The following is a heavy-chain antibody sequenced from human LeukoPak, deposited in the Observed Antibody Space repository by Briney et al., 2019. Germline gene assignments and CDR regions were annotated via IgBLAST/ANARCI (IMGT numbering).Heavy chain of an antibody. CDR3: ARDADYYDSSGYYYVGAFDI. Sequence: SETLSLTCTVSGGSISSGRYYWGWIRQPPGKGLEWSGSIYHSGSTYYNPSLKSRVTISVDTSKNQFSLKLSSVTAADTAVYYCARDADYYDSSGYYYVGAFDIWGQGTMVTVSS. CDR1: GGSISSGRYY. CDR2: IYHSGST. J-gene: IGHJ3*02. D-gene: IGHD3-22*01. V-gene: IGHV4-39*07.